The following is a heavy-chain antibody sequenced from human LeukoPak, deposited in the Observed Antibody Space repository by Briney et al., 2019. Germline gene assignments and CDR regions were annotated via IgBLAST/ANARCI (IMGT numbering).Heavy chain of an antibody. V-gene: IGHV3-33*01. D-gene: IGHD4-17*01. CDR1: GFTFSSYG. Sequence: GRSLRLSCAASGFTFSSYGMHWVRQAPGKGLEWVAVKWYDGSNKYYADSVKGRFTISRDNSKNTLYLQMNSLRAEDTAVYYCARDPDYGDYLPEAYYYYYGMDVWGQGTTVTVSS. CDR3: ARDPDYGDYLPEAYYYYYGMDV. CDR2: KWYDGSNK. J-gene: IGHJ6*02.